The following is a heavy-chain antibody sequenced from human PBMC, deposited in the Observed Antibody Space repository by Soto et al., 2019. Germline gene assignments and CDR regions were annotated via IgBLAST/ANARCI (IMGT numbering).Heavy chain of an antibody. V-gene: IGHV3-33*01. CDR3: ARDPRKDEAIDY. J-gene: IGHJ4*02. Sequence: QVQVVESGGGVVQPGTSLRLSCAASGFTFRKFGMHWVRQAPGKGLEWVAVIWHDGKNKYHGDSVEGRFTISRDNSKNTVYLQMNSLRVEDTAVYYCARDPRKDEAIDYWGQGTLVIVSS. CDR2: IWHDGKNK. CDR1: GFTFRKFG.